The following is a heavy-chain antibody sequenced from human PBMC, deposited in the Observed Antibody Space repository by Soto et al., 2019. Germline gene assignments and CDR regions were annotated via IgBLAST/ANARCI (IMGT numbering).Heavy chain of an antibody. CDR1: GFIFGTYG. CDR3: ARADCGGQCPCDY. J-gene: IGHJ4*02. Sequence: GGSLRLSCAASGFIFGTYGMHWVRQAPGKGLEWVAGIWYDGSVKTYADSVKGRFSIPRDNSQNTVYLQMNTLSAEDTAVYYCARADCGGQCPCDYWGQGTLVTVSS. V-gene: IGHV3-33*01. CDR2: IWYDGSVK. D-gene: IGHD2-21*01.